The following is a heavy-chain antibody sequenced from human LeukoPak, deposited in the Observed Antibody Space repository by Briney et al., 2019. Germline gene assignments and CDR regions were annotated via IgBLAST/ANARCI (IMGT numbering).Heavy chain of an antibody. CDR1: GFTFSSYG. D-gene: IGHD2-21*02. CDR3: ATGDCGGDCYSSYFDY. J-gene: IGHJ4*02. CDR2: ISYDGRNK. V-gene: IGHV3-30*19. Sequence: GGSLRLSCAASGFTFSSYGMHWVRQAPGKGLAWVAVISYDGRNKYYADTVKGRFTISRDNSKSMLYLQMNSLRDEDTGVYYCATGDCGGDCYSSYFDYWGQGTLVTVSS.